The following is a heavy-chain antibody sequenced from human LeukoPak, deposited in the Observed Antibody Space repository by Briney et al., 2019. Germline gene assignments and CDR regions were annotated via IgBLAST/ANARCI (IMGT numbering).Heavy chain of an antibody. V-gene: IGHV1-18*04. CDR3: ARVTSAMIVVVMYFDY. J-gene: IGHJ4*02. Sequence: VASVKVSCKASGYTFTSYYMHWVRQAPGQGLEWMGWISAYNGNTNYAQKLQGRVTMTTDTSTSTAYMELRSLRSDDTAVYYCARVTSAMIVVVMYFDYWGQGTLVTVSS. CDR1: GYTFTSYY. CDR2: ISAYNGNT. D-gene: IGHD3-22*01.